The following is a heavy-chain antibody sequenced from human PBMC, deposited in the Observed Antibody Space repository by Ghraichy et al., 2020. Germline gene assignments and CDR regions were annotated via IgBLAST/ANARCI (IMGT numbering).Heavy chain of an antibody. V-gene: IGHV3-30*18. CDR2: VSSHGGTV. CDR3: AKEGDSGTKYLFDY. J-gene: IGHJ4*02. Sequence: GESLNISCAASGFTFSNHGMHWVRQAPGKGLEWVAVVSSHGGTVYYKDSVKGRFTVSRDNSKNTLYLQMHSLRAEDTAVYYCAKEGDSGTKYLFDYWGQGTLVIV. CDR1: GFTFSNHG. D-gene: IGHD3-10*01.